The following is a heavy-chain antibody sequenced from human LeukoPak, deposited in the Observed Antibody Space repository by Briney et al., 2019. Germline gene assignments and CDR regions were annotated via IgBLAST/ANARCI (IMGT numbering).Heavy chain of an antibody. Sequence: SETLSLTCTVSGGSISSYYWSWFRQPPGKGLEWIGYMHYSGSTNYNPSLKSRVAISVDTSKNQISLKLSSVTAADTAVYYCARWILYSSGSYSDYWGQGTLVTVSS. J-gene: IGHJ4*02. D-gene: IGHD3-10*01. CDR3: ARWILYSSGSYSDY. CDR1: GGSISSYY. CDR2: MHYSGST. V-gene: IGHV4-59*01.